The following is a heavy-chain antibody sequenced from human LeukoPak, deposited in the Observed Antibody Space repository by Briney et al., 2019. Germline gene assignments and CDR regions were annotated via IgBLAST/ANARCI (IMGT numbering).Heavy chain of an antibody. CDR3: ASGGYSYGYKVLDY. CDR2: IYTSGST. Sequence: PSETLSLTCTVSGGSISSGSYYWSWIRQPAGKGLEWIGRIYTSGSTNYNPSLKSRVTISVDTSKNQFSLKLSSVTAADTAVYYCASGGYSYGYKVLDYWGQGTLVTVSS. D-gene: IGHD5-18*01. V-gene: IGHV4-61*02. J-gene: IGHJ4*02. CDR1: GGSISSGSYY.